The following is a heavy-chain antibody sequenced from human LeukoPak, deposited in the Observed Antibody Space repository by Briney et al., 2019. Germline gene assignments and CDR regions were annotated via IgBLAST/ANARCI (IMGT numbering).Heavy chain of an antibody. CDR3: ARNTAKVFFEY. D-gene: IGHD5-18*01. CDR2: INAFTGNT. Sequence: ASVKVSCKASGYTFITYGISWVRQAPGQGLEWMGWINAFTGNTNYAQKHQGRVIMTTDTATTTAYMELRSLRSDGTAVYYCARNTAKVFFEYWGQGTLVTVSS. CDR1: GYTFITYG. J-gene: IGHJ4*02. V-gene: IGHV1-18*01.